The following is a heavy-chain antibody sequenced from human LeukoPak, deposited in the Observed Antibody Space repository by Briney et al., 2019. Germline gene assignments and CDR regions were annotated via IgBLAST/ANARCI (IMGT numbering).Heavy chain of an antibody. J-gene: IGHJ4*02. D-gene: IGHD1-1*01. Sequence: GGSLRLSCAASGLTFNNAWRSWVRQAPGKGLEGGGHIKSKTDGVTTEYAAPVKGRFTISRDNSKNTLYLQMNSLRAEDTALYYCAKDLESGWRAGTYFDYWGQGTLSPSPQ. CDR3: AKDLESGWRAGTYFDY. CDR2: IKSKTDGVTT. V-gene: IGHV3-15*01. CDR1: GLTFNNAW.